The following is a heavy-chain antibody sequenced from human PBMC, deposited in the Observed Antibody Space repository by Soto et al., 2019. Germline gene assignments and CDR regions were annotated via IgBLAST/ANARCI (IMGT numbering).Heavy chain of an antibody. D-gene: IGHD3-3*01. V-gene: IGHV1-18*01. Sequence: QVQLVQSGAEVKKPGASVKVSCKASGYTFTSYGISWVRQAPGQGLEWMGWISAYNGNTNYAQKLQGRVTMTTDTSTSTDYMELRSLRSDDTAVYYCARDPGDFWSGDFPQYYYYYGMDVWGQGTTVTVSS. CDR1: GYTFTSYG. CDR3: ARDPGDFWSGDFPQYYYYYGMDV. CDR2: ISAYNGNT. J-gene: IGHJ6*02.